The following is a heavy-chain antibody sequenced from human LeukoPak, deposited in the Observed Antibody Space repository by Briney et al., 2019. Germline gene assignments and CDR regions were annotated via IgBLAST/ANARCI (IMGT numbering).Heavy chain of an antibody. D-gene: IGHD5-12*01. J-gene: IGHJ4*02. CDR2: TSGSGVNS. CDR1: GSTLRSYD. Sequence: GGSLRLSCAASGSTLRSYDMSWVRQAPGKGLEWVAATSGSGVNSYYADSVRGRFTISRDNSQNTLYLQMDSLRAEDTALYYCAKEYSGYDFDYWGQGTLVTVSS. V-gene: IGHV3-23*01. CDR3: AKEYSGYDFDY.